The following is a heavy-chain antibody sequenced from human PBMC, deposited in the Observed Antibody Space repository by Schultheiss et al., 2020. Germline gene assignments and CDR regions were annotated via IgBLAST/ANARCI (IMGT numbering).Heavy chain of an antibody. CDR1: GDSISSSVYY. CDR2: IYYSGST. J-gene: IGHJ4*02. D-gene: IGHD3-16*01. Sequence: SETLSLTCTFSGDSISSSVYYWGWIRQPPGKGLEWIGIIYYSGSTYYNPSLKSRVTISVDTSKNQFSLKLSSVTAADTAVYYCARMRGGFFNYFDYWGQGTLVTVSS. V-gene: IGHV4-39*01. CDR3: ARMRGGFFNYFDY.